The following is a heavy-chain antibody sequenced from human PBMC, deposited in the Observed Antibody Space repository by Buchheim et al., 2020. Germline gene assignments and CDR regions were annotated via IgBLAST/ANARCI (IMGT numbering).Heavy chain of an antibody. CDR1: GFTFSSYS. V-gene: IGHV3-48*01. CDR3: ARVAPTYYYDSSGYYDDY. CDR2: ISSSSSTI. D-gene: IGHD3-22*01. Sequence: EVQLVESGGGLVQPGGSLRLSCAASGFTFSSYSMNWVRQAPGKGLEWVSYISSSSSTIYYADSVKGRFTISSDNAKNSLYLQMNSLRAEDTAVYYCARVAPTYYYDSSGYYDDYWGQGTL. J-gene: IGHJ4*02.